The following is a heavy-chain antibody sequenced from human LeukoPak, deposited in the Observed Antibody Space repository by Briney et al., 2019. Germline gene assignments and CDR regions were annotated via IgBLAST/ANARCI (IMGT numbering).Heavy chain of an antibody. D-gene: IGHD5-12*01. CDR3: ARDGGYDFSNYYYYGMDV. Sequence: SETLSLTCTVSGGSVGSGSYYWSWIRQPPGKGLEWIGYIYYSGSTNYNPSLKSRVTISVDTSKNQFSLKLSSVTAADTAVYYCARDGGYDFSNYYYYGMDVWGQGTTVTVSS. V-gene: IGHV4-61*01. CDR1: GGSVGSGSYY. J-gene: IGHJ6*02. CDR2: IYYSGST.